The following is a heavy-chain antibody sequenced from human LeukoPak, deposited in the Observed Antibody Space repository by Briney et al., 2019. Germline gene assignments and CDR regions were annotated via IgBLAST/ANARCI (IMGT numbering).Heavy chain of an antibody. Sequence: QPGGSLRLSCTASGFTFSTYWMSWVRQAPGKGLEWVASTREDGSEKYYVDSVKGRFTISRDNAKNSLYLQMNSLRAEDTAVYYCARELAGHYYGSGSSFDYWGQGTLVTVSS. CDR1: GFTFSTYW. D-gene: IGHD3-10*01. V-gene: IGHV3-7*01. CDR2: TREDGSEK. J-gene: IGHJ4*02. CDR3: ARELAGHYYGSGSSFDY.